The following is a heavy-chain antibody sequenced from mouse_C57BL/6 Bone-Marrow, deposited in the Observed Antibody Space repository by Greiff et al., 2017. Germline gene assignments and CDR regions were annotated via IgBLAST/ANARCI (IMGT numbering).Heavy chain of an antibody. CDR3: ARGGNYGGYYFDY. Sequence: QVQLQQPGTELVKPGASVKLSCKASGYTFTSYWMHWVKQRPGQGLEWIGNINPSNGGTNYNEKFKGKATLTVEKSSSTVYLELSRLTSGDSAVYYCARGGNYGGYYFDYWGQGTTLTVSS. J-gene: IGHJ2*01. D-gene: IGHD2-1*01. CDR1: GYTFTSYW. V-gene: IGHV1-53*01. CDR2: INPSNGGT.